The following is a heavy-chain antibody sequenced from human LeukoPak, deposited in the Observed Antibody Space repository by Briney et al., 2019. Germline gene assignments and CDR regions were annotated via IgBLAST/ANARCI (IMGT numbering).Heavy chain of an antibody. V-gene: IGHV3-30*18. J-gene: IGHJ4*02. CDR2: ISYDGTIK. Sequence: GGSLRLSCAASGVTFSNYGMHWVRQAPGKGLEWVAVISYDGTIKHYADSVKGRFTISRDNSKKTLYLQMNSLRPEDTAMYYCAKVGAWEQLFSLFDDWGQGTLVTVSS. CDR3: AKVGAWEQLFSLFDD. CDR1: GVTFSNYG. D-gene: IGHD5-18*01.